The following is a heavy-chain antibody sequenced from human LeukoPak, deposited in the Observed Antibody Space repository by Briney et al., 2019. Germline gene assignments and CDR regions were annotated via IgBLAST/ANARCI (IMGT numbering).Heavy chain of an antibody. Sequence: PSETLSLTCTVSGGSISSGGYYWSWIRQHPGKGLEWIGNIYYTGSTDYNPSLKSRVTISVDTSKNHYSLELDSVTAADTAVYYCARDGVGPVAGSFDYWGQGTLVTVSS. V-gene: IGHV4-31*03. CDR1: GGSISSGGYY. CDR2: IYYTGST. D-gene: IGHD6-19*01. CDR3: ARDGVGPVAGSFDY. J-gene: IGHJ4*02.